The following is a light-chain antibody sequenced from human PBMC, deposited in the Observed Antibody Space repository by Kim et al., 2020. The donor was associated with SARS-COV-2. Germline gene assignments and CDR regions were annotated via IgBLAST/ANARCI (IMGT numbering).Light chain of an antibody. CDR3: KQYETYWT. CDR2: QAS. CDR1: QSVDGW. J-gene: IGKJ1*01. V-gene: IGKV1-5*03. Sequence: DIQMTQSPSTLSAFVGDRVTITCRASQSVDGWLAWYQRKPGKAPTLLIYQASKLATGVPSRFSGSGSGTDFTLTVNNLQPHDSAVYYCKQYETYWTFGPGTKVDIK.